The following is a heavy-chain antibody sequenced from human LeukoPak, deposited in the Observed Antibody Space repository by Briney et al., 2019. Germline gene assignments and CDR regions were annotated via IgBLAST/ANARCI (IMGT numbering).Heavy chain of an antibody. Sequence: GGSLRLSCAASGFTFSNAWMNWIRQAPGKGLEWVGRIKSKTDGGTTDYAAPVKGRFTISRDDSKSTLYLQMNSLKTEDTAVYYCTTEVPAVAGMTYYYGMDVWGQGTTVTVSS. CDR2: IKSKTDGGTT. CDR3: TTEVPAVAGMTYYYGMDV. J-gene: IGHJ6*02. CDR1: GFTFSNAW. D-gene: IGHD6-19*01. V-gene: IGHV3-15*07.